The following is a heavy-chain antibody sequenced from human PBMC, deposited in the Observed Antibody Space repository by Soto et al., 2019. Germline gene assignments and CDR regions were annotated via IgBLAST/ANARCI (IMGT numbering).Heavy chain of an antibody. CDR2: IYYSGST. Sequence: QVQLQESGPGLVKPSQTLSLTCTVSGGSISSGDYYWSWIRQPPGKGLEWIGYIYYSGSTYYNPSLKSRVTISVDTSKTQSSLKLRSVTAADTAVYYCARDEIRGYYFDYWGQGTLVTVSS. CDR1: GGSISSGDYY. D-gene: IGHD3-10*01. V-gene: IGHV4-30-4*01. J-gene: IGHJ4*02. CDR3: ARDEIRGYYFDY.